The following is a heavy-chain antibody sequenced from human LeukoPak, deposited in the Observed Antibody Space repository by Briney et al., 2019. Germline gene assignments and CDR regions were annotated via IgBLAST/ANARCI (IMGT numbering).Heavy chain of an antibody. Sequence: VASVKVSCKASGGTFSSYAISWVRQAPGQGLEWMGGIIPIFGTANYAQKFQGRVTITADESTSTAYMELSSLRAEDTAVYYCARDYRREESYSSSWYSYWGQGTLVTVSS. CDR2: IIPIFGTA. CDR1: GGTFSSYA. J-gene: IGHJ4*02. V-gene: IGHV1-69*13. CDR3: ARDYRREESYSSSWYSY. D-gene: IGHD6-13*01.